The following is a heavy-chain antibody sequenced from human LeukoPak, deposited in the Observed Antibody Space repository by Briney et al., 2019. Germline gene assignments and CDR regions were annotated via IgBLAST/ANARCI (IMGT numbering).Heavy chain of an antibody. CDR3: AGYDILTGYPDY. D-gene: IGHD3-9*01. Sequence: ASVKVSCKASGYTFTSYYMHWVRQAPGQGLEWMGIINPSGGSTSYAQKFQGRVTMTRDMSTSTVYMELSSLRPEDTAVYYCAGYDILTGYPDYWGQGTLVTVSS. CDR1: GYTFTSYY. CDR2: INPSGGST. J-gene: IGHJ4*02. V-gene: IGHV1-46*01.